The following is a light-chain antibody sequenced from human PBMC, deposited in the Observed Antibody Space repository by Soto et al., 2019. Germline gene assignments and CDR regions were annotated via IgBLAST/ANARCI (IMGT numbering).Light chain of an antibody. CDR1: QSVSSY. Sequence: EIVVTQSPGTLSLSPGERATLSCRASQSVSSYLAWYQQKPGQAPRLLISGASSRAAGIPDRFSGSGSGTDFTPSISRLEPEDFAVYSCQQYGSSPGTFGGGTKV. J-gene: IGKJ4*01. V-gene: IGKV3-20*01. CDR2: GAS. CDR3: QQYGSSPGT.